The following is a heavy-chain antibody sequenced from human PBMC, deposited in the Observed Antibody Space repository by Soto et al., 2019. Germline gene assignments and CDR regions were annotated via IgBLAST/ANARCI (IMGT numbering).Heavy chain of an antibody. J-gene: IGHJ3*02. Sequence: SETLSLTCSVSGGSISSGGYYWSWIRQHPGKGLEWIGYIYYIGSTYYSPSFKSRLIMSVDTSENQLSLKLSSVTAADTAVYYCARGPTTVITGAFDIWGQGTMVTVSS. CDR1: GGSISSGGYY. CDR3: ARGPTTVITGAFDI. CDR2: IYYIGST. D-gene: IGHD4-17*01. V-gene: IGHV4-31*03.